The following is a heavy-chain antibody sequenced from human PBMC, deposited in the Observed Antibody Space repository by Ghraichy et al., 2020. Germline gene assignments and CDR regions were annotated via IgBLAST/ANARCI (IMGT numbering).Heavy chain of an antibody. J-gene: IGHJ5*02. D-gene: IGHD1-26*01. CDR1: GYTLTELS. CDR2: FDPEDGET. Sequence: ASVKVSCKVSGYTLTELSMHWVRQAPGKGLEWMGGFDPEDGETIYAQKFQGRVTMAEDTSTDTAYMELSTLRSEDTAVYYCATDVAGSYYHWGQGTLVTVAS. CDR3: ATDVAGSYYH. V-gene: IGHV1-24*01.